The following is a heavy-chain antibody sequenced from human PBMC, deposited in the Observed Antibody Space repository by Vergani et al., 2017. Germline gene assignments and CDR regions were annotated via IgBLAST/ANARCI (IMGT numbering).Heavy chain of an antibody. V-gene: IGHV4-38-2*01. J-gene: IGHJ5*02. CDR3: ASGVIGYSSSWYDWFDP. CDR1: GDSISSGYY. D-gene: IGHD6-13*01. Sequence: QVQLQESGPGLVKPSETLSLTCAVSGDSISSGYYWGWIRQPPGKGLEWIGSIYHSGSTYYNPSLKSRVTISVDTSKNQFSLKLSSVTAADTAVYYCASGVIGYSSSWYDWFDPWGQGTLVTVSS. CDR2: IYHSGST.